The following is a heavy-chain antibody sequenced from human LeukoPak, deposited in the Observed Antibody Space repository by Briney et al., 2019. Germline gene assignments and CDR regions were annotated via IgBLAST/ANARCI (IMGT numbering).Heavy chain of an antibody. D-gene: IGHD3-9*01. Sequence: GGSLRLSCAASGFTFSSYAMSRVRQAPGKGLEWVSAISGSGGSTYYADSVKGRFTISRDNSKNTLYLQMNSLRAEDTAVYYCAKDSVNYDILTGYQNWYFDLWGRGTLVTVSS. CDR3: AKDSVNYDILTGYQNWYFDL. CDR1: GFTFSSYA. V-gene: IGHV3-23*01. J-gene: IGHJ2*01. CDR2: ISGSGGST.